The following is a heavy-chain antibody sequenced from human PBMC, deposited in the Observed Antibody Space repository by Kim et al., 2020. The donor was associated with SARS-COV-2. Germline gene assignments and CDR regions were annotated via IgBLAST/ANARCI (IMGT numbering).Heavy chain of an antibody. Sequence: ASVKVSCKASGYTFTSYYMHWVRQAPGQGLEWMGIINPSGGSTSYAQKFQGRVTMTRDTSTSTVYMELSSLRSEDTAVYYCARAMVRGEGGYYYYGMDVWGQGTTVTVSS. CDR3: ARAMVRGEGGYYYYGMDV. CDR2: INPSGGST. D-gene: IGHD3-10*01. J-gene: IGHJ6*02. V-gene: IGHV1-46*01. CDR1: GYTFTSYY.